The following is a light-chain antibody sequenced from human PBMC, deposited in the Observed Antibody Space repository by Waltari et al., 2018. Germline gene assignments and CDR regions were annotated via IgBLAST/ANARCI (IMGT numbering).Light chain of an antibody. J-gene: IGLJ3*02. Sequence: QSALTQPASVSGSPGQSITIPCTGTSSDVGGYNYVSWYQQHPGKAPKLVIFDVTKRPSGVSNRCSGSKSGNTASLTFSGLQAEDEADYSCCSYTGSSTRVFGGGTKLTVL. CDR2: DVT. V-gene: IGLV2-14*01. CDR3: CSYTGSSTRV. CDR1: SSDVGGYNY.